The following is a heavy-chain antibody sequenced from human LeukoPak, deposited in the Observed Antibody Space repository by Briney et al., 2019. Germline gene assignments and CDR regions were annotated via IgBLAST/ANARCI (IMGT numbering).Heavy chain of an antibody. D-gene: IGHD3-10*01. J-gene: IGHJ4*02. CDR1: GYTFTSNY. CDR2: ISPSGGST. V-gene: IGHV1-46*01. CDR3: ARDGEWFGELSRDFDY. Sequence: ASVKVSCKAFGYTFTSNYMHWVRQAPGQGPEWMGVISPSGGSTTYAQKFQGRVTLTRDMSTSTDYLELRSLRSDDTAVYYCARDGEWFGELSRDFDYWGQGTLVTVSS.